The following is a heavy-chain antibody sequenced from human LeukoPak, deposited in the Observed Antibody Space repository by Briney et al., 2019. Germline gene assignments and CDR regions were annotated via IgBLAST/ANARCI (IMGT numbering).Heavy chain of an antibody. J-gene: IGHJ4*02. D-gene: IGHD3-10*01. CDR3: ATDHRRSMVRGVTSFDY. CDR1: GFTFSSYA. V-gene: IGHV3-23*01. CDR2: ISGSGGST. Sequence: GGSLRLSCAASGFTFSSYAMSWVRQAPGKGLEWVSAISGSGGSTYYADSVKGRFTISRDNSKNTLYLQMNSLRAEDTAVYYCATDHRRSMVRGVTSFDYWGQGTLVTVSS.